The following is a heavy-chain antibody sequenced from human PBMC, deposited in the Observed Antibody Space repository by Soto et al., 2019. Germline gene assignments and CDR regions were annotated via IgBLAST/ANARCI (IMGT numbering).Heavy chain of an antibody. CDR2: ISSSSSTI. V-gene: IGHV3-11*01. J-gene: IGHJ6*02. CDR3: ARDGGCSSSNCYNYYYYGLDV. D-gene: IGHD2-2*02. Sequence: PGGSLRLSCAASGFTFSDYYMSWIRQAPGKGLEWVSYISSSSSTIYYAESVKGRFTISRDNAKNSLYLQMNSLRAEDTAVYYCARDGGCSSSNCYNYYYYGLDVWGRGTTVTVSS. CDR1: GFTFSDYY.